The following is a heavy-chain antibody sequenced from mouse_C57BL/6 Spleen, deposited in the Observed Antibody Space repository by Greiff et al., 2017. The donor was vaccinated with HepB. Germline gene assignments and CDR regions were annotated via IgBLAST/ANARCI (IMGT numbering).Heavy chain of an antibody. Sequence: VQLQQSGPELVKPGASAKLSCKASGYTFTSYDLNWVKQRPGQGLEWIGWIYPRDGSTKYNEKFKDKATLTVDTSSSTAYMELHSPTSEYSAVYFCAREANYAMDYWGQGTSVTVSS. J-gene: IGHJ4*01. CDR2: IYPRDGST. CDR1: GYTFTSYD. CDR3: AREANYAMDY. V-gene: IGHV1-85*01.